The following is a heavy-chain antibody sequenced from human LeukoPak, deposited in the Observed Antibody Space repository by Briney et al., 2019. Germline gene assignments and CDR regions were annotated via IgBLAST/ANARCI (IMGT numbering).Heavy chain of an antibody. CDR2: INSDGSST. CDR3: ASPGGNYALLGFDS. J-gene: IGHJ4*02. V-gene: IGHV3-74*01. Sequence: GGSLRLSCAASGFMFSSYWMHWVRQAPGRGLVWVSRINSDGSSTSYADSVKGRFTISRDNAKYTLYLQMNSLRAEDTAVYYCASPGGNYALLGFDSWGQGTLVTVSS. CDR1: GFMFSSYW. D-gene: IGHD4-11*01.